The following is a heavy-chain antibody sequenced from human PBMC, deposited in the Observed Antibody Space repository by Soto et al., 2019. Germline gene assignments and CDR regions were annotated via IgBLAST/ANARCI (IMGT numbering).Heavy chain of an antibody. CDR1: GFTVSSNY. CDR2: IYSGGST. V-gene: IGHV3-66*01. J-gene: IGHJ6*03. D-gene: IGHD6-13*01. CDR3: ARGRDSSSWPHGDDYYYMDV. Sequence: EVQLVESGGGLVQPGGSLRLSCAASGFTVSSNYMSRVRQAPGKGLEWVSVIYSGGSTYYADSVKGRFTISRDNSKNTLYLQMNSLRAEDTAVYYCARGRDSSSWPHGDDYYYMDVWGKGTTVTVSS.